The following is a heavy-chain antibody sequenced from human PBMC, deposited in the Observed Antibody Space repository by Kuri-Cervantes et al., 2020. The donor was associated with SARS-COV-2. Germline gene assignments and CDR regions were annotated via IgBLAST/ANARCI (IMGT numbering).Heavy chain of an antibody. J-gene: IGHJ4*02. CDR1: GFTFNNYA. CDR2: TSYDGTNK. V-gene: IGHV3-30-3*01. Sequence: GESLKISCAASGFTFNNYAMHWVRQTPGEGLEWVAITSYDGTNKYYAESVKGRFTISRDNSKNTLYLQMNNMRREDTAVYFCARGRVGVQDFWGQGTLVTAPQ. D-gene: IGHD2-21*01. CDR3: ARGRVGVQDF.